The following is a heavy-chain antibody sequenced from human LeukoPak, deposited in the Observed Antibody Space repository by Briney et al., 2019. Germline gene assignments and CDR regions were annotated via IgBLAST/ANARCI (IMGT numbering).Heavy chain of an antibody. V-gene: IGHV1-69*05. Sequence: GASVKVSCKASGGTFSSYAISWVRQAPGQGLEWMGGIIPIFGTANYAQKFQGRVTITTDESTSTAYMELSSLRSEDTAVYYCARGIEEPPDYYMEVWGKGPTVPVSS. CDR3: ARGIEEPPDYYMEV. CDR1: GGTFSSYA. D-gene: IGHD1-14*01. CDR2: IIPIFGTA. J-gene: IGHJ6*03.